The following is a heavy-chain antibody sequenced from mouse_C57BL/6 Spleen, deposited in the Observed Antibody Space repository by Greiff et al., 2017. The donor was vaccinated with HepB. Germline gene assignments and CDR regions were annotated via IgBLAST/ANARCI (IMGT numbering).Heavy chain of an antibody. D-gene: IGHD1-1*01. CDR1: GYTFTSYW. CDR3: ARGVTTVVANDYFDY. Sequence: QVQLQQPGAELVRPGSSVKLSCKASGYTFTSYWMHWVKQRPIQGLEWIGNIDPSDSETHYNQKFKDKATLTVDKSSSTAYMQLSSLTSEDSAVYYCARGVTTVVANDYFDYWGQGTTLTVSS. V-gene: IGHV1-52*01. J-gene: IGHJ2*01. CDR2: IDPSDSET.